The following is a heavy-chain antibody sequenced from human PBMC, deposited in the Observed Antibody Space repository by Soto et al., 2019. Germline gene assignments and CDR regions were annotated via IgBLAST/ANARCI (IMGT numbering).Heavy chain of an antibody. D-gene: IGHD2-8*01. CDR1: GYSFTSYW. J-gene: IGHJ5*02. CDR2: IDPSDSYT. V-gene: IGHV5-10-1*01. Sequence: PGESLKISCKGSGYSFTSYWISWVRQMPGKGLEWMGRIDPSDSYTNYSPSFQGHVTISADKSISTAYLQWSSLKASDTAMYYCARHRWGDPGRPDIVLMVYATEVATNDNWFDPWGQGTLVTVSS. CDR3: ARHRWGDPGRPDIVLMVYATEVATNDNWFDP.